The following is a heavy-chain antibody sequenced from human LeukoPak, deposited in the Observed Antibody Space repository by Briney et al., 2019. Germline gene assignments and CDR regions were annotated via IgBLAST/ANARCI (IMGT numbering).Heavy chain of an antibody. CDR2: IYYSGST. Sequence: SETLSLTCTVSGGSISSGGYYWSWIRQHPGKGLEWIGYIYYSGSTYYNPSLKSRVTISVDTSKNQFSLKLSSVTAADTAVYYCARARGYGDYEFRDDAFDIWGQGTMVTVSS. CDR3: ARARGYGDYEFRDDAFDI. V-gene: IGHV4-31*03. D-gene: IGHD4-17*01. J-gene: IGHJ3*02. CDR1: GGSISSGGYY.